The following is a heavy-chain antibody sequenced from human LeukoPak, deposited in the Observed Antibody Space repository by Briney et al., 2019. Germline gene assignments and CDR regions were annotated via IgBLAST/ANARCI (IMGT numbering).Heavy chain of an antibody. CDR2: ISSSSSYI. CDR1: GFTFSSYS. Sequence: GGSLRLSCAASGFTFSSYSMNWVRQAPGKGLEWVSSISSSSSYIYYADSVKGRFTISRDNAKNSLYLQMNSLRAEDTAVYYCARVDTAMGGEYYYMDVWGKGTTVTVSS. V-gene: IGHV3-21*01. D-gene: IGHD5-18*01. J-gene: IGHJ6*03. CDR3: ARVDTAMGGEYYYMDV.